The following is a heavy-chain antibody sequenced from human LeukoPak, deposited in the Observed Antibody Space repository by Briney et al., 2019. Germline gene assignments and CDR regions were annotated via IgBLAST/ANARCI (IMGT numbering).Heavy chain of an antibody. D-gene: IGHD3-22*01. CDR1: GFTFRSYA. J-gene: IGHJ4*02. V-gene: IGHV3-23*01. CDR3: ARSFYYSDSSDFHYVFGY. CDR2: ISGRGDST. Sequence: GGSLRLSCAASGFTFRSYAMSWVRQSPGKGLEWVSTISGRGDSTYYADSVKGRFTNFRDGSKLYLHMNSLRAEDTAVYYCARSFYYSDSSDFHYVFGYWGQGTLVTVSS.